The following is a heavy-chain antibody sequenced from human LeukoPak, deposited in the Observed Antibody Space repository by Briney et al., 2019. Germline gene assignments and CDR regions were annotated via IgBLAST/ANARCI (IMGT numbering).Heavy chain of an antibody. V-gene: IGHV3-48*01. J-gene: IGHJ4*02. CDR3: ARDYKYAFDN. D-gene: IGHD5-24*01. CDR1: GFTFSDYS. Sequence: GGSLRLFCAASGFTFSDYSMNWVRQAPGKGLERISYIGIDSGNTNYADSVKGRFTISGDKAKNSLYLQMNSLRVEDTAVYYCARDYKYAFDNWGQGTLVTVSS. CDR2: IGIDSGNT.